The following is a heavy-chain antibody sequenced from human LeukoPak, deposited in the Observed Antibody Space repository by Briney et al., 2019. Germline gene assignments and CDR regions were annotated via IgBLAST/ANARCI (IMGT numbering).Heavy chain of an antibody. V-gene: IGHV4-34*01. D-gene: IGHD3-16*02. CDR1: GGSFSGYY. J-gene: IGHJ4*02. CDR2: INHSGST. Sequence: PSETLSLTCAVYGGSFSGYYWSWIRQPPGKGLEWIGEINHSGSTNYNPSLKSRVTISVDTSKNQFSLKLSSVTAADTAVYYCARLLSGSYRMGYFDYWGQGTLVTVSS. CDR3: ARLLSGSYRMGYFDY.